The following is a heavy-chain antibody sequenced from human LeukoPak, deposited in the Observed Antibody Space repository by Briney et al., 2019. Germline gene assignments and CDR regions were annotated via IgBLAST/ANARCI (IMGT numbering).Heavy chain of an antibody. V-gene: IGHV4-34*01. CDR3: ARDRRIAVAVTPFDY. CDR2: INHSGST. J-gene: IGHJ4*02. CDR1: GGSFSGYY. D-gene: IGHD6-13*01. Sequence: KPSETLSLTCAVYGGSFSGYYWSWIRQPPGKGLEWIGEINHSGSTNYNPSPKSRVSMSVDTSKNQFSLRLSSVTAADTAMYYCARDRRIAVAVTPFDYWGQGTLVTVSS.